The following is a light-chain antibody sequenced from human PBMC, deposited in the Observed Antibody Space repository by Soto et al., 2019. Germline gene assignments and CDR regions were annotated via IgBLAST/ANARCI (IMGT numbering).Light chain of an antibody. Sequence: DIQMTQSPSSLSASVGDRVTITCRASQSISSYLNWYQQKPGKVPELLIYAASSLQSGVPSRFSGSGSGTDFTLTISRLEPEDFAVYYCQQYGSSPRTFGQGTKVDI. CDR3: QQYGSSPRT. V-gene: IGKV1-39*01. J-gene: IGKJ1*01. CDR1: QSISSY. CDR2: AAS.